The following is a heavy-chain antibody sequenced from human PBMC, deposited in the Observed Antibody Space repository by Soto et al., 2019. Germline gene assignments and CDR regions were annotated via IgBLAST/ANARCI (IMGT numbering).Heavy chain of an antibody. V-gene: IGHV3-7*01. D-gene: IGHD3-22*01. J-gene: IGHJ4*02. CDR3: ARRRDYYLYYFDY. Sequence: GESLRLSCAASGFTFSSYGMSWVRQAPGKGLEWVANIKQDGSDKYYVDSVKGRFTISRDNAKNSLYLQMNSLRAEDTAVYYCARRRDYYLYYFDYWGQGTLVTVSS. CDR2: IKQDGSDK. CDR1: GFTFSSYG.